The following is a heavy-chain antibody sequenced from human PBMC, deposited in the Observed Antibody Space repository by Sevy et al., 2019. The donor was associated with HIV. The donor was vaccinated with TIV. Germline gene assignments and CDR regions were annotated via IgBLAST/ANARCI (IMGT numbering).Heavy chain of an antibody. D-gene: IGHD4-17*01. CDR3: ARTTPYYYGMDV. CDR2: IYYSGRT. CDR1: DDSISGYY. J-gene: IGHJ6*02. Sequence: ETLSLTCTVSDDSISGYYWSWIRQPPGKGLEWIGYIYYSGRTNYNPSLKSRATISADMSTNHFSLKLSSVTAADTAVYYCARTTPYYYGMDVWGQGTTVTVSS. V-gene: IGHV4-59*01.